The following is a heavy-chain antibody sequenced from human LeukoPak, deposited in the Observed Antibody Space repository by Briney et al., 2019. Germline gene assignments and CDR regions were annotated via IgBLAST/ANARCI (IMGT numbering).Heavy chain of an antibody. CDR2: ISAYNGDA. D-gene: IGHD3-16*02. V-gene: IGHV1-18*01. J-gene: IGHJ4*02. CDR1: GYTFTIYG. CDR3: ARDYDYVWGIYRHTFDY. Sequence: ASVKVSCKASGYTFTIYGITWARQAPGQGLEWMGWISAYNGDANYAQKLQGRVTMTTDTSTSTAYMELRSLRSDDTAVYYCARDYDYVWGIYRHTFDYSGQGTLVTVSS.